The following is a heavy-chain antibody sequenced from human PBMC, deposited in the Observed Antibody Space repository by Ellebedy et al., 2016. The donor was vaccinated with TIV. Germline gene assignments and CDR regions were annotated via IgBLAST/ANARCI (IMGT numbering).Heavy chain of an antibody. CDR1: GLTFSSHA. J-gene: IGHJ3*01. D-gene: IGHD4-23*01. Sequence: GESLKISCAASGLTFSSHAMSWVRQAPGKGLEWVSSITESGGNTYYADSVKGRFTISRDTSKDTLFLQMNSLIAEDTDIYFCARDPVGVGPAFDVWGQGTMVTVSS. V-gene: IGHV3-23*01. CDR3: ARDPVGVGPAFDV. CDR2: ITESGGNT.